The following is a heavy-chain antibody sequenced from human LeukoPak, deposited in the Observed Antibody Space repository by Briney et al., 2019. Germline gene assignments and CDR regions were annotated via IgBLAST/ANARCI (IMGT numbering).Heavy chain of an antibody. Sequence: GGSLRLSCAASGFTFSNYAMSWVRQASGKGLEWVSVISNNGGSTHYADSVKGRFTISRDNSKNTLYLQMNSLRAEDTAVYYCAKYSAYYDFWSGYWTIDYWGQGTLVTVSS. CDR1: GFTFSNYA. V-gene: IGHV3-23*01. D-gene: IGHD3-3*01. CDR2: ISNNGGST. J-gene: IGHJ4*02. CDR3: AKYSAYYDFWSGYWTIDY.